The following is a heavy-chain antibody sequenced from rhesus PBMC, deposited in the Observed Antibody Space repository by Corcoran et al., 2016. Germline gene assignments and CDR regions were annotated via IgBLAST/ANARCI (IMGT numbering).Heavy chain of an antibody. J-gene: IGHJ6*01. D-gene: IGHD4-23*01. CDR2: ISGSSGST. Sequence: QVQLQESGPGLVKPSETLSLTCAVSGGSFSGYYGGWIRQPPGKGLEWIGYISGSSGSTDYHPSRKSRVTISTDTSKNQFSLKLSSVTAAYTAVYYCARVSYIFGLDSWGQGVVVTVSS. CDR1: GGSFSGYY. V-gene: IGHV4-165*01. CDR3: ARVSYIFGLDS.